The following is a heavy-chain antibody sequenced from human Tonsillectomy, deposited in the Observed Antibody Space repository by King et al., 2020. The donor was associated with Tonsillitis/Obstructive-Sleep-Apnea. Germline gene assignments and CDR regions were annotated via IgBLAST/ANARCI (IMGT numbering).Heavy chain of an antibody. V-gene: IGHV3-53*01. CDR1: GFAVNNYY. J-gene: IGHJ4*02. CDR2: LYSGGST. D-gene: IGHD3-10*01. CDR3: ARAEVPVVIDS. Sequence: VKLVESGGGKIQPGGSLRLSCEASGFAVNNYYMNWVRQAPGKGLEWVSVLYSGGSTYYADSVKGRFTVSRDDSRNTLFLQLNSLRLNDTAVYFCARAEVPVVIDSWGQGILVTVSS.